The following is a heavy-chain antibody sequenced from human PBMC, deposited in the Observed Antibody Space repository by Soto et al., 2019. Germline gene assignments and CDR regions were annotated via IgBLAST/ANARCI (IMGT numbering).Heavy chain of an antibody. CDR2: IGTAGDT. CDR1: GFTFSSYD. V-gene: IGHV3-13*01. CDR3: AREFYPRDPGSLYYYYGMDV. J-gene: IGHJ6*02. Sequence: GGSLRLSCAASGFTFSSYDMHWVRQATGKGLEWVSAIGTAGDTYYPGSVKGRFTISRENAKNSLYLQMNSLRAEDTAVYYCAREFYPRDPGSLYYYYGMDVWGQGTTVTVSS.